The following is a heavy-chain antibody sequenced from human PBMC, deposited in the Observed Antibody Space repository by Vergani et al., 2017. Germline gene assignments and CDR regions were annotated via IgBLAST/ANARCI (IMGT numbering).Heavy chain of an antibody. CDR2: MYHSGTT. V-gene: IGHV4-39*01. D-gene: IGHD1-14*01. CDR3: ARHQIGRYTEY. CDR1: GDSVISTDYH. Sequence: QVQLQESGPGLVKPSETLSLTCTVSGDSVISTDYHWGWIRQTPGKGLEWIGSMYHSGTTYYNPSLKSRATLSVDTSKNQISLQVTSVTAADTAVYYCARHQIGRYTEYWGQGILVTVSS. J-gene: IGHJ4*02.